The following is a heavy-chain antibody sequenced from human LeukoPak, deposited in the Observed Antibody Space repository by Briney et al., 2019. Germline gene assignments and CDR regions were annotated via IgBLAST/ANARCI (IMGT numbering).Heavy chain of an antibody. Sequence: ASVKVSCKASGGTFSSYAISWVRQAPGQALEWMGRIIPIFGTANYAQKFQGRVTITTDESTSTAYMELSSLRSEDTAVYYCARRSSGWYDYWGQGTLVTVSS. CDR1: GGTFSSYA. D-gene: IGHD6-19*01. CDR3: ARRSSGWYDY. CDR2: IIPIFGTA. J-gene: IGHJ4*02. V-gene: IGHV1-69*05.